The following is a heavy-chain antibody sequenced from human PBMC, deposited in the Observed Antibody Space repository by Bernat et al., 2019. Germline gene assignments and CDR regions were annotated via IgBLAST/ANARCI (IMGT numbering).Heavy chain of an antibody. CDR1: GFTFSTYA. D-gene: IGHD5-12*01. Sequence: QVQLVESGGGVVQPGRSLRLSCAASGFTFSTYAMHWVRQAPGKGLEWVAVMSYDGSKTFYGDSVRGRLTISRDNSKDTLYLQMNSLRPEDTAVYYCAKGGIKWEATGMGEIDYWGQGTPVTVSS. CDR3: AKGGIKWEATGMGEIDY. V-gene: IGHV3-30*18. J-gene: IGHJ4*02. CDR2: MSYDGSKT.